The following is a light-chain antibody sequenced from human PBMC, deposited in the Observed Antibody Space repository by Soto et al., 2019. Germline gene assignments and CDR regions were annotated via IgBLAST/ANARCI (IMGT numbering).Light chain of an antibody. Sequence: QSALTQPPSVSGAPGQRVTISCTGSSSNIGAGYDVHWYQQLPRTAPKLLIYGNSNRPSGVPDRFSGSKSGTSASLAITGLQAEDEADYYCQSYDSSLSGLWVFGGGTKLTVL. CDR1: SSNIGAGYD. V-gene: IGLV1-40*01. CDR3: QSYDSSLSGLWV. J-gene: IGLJ3*02. CDR2: GNS.